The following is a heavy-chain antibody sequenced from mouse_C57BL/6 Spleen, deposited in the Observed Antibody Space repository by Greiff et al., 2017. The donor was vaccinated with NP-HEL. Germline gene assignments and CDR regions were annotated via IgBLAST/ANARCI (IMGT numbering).Heavy chain of an antibody. J-gene: IGHJ2*01. CDR1: GYTFTDYN. CDR3: ARLVTTVVATDY. CDR2: INPNNGGT. D-gene: IGHD1-1*01. Sequence: VQLKESGPELVKPGASVKMSCKASGYTFTDYNMHWVKQSHGKSLEWIGYINPNNGGTSYNQKFKGKATLTVNKSSSTAYMELRSLTSEDSAVYYCARLVTTVVATDYWGQGTTLTVSS. V-gene: IGHV1-22*01.